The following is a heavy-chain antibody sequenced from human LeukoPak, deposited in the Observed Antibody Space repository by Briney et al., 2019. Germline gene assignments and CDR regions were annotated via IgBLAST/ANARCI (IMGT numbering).Heavy chain of an antibody. Sequence: GGSRRLSCAASGFTFSTYGMHWVRQAPGKGLEWVAFIRFDGSSKYYADSVKGRFTVSRDNSKNTLYLQVNSLRPDDTAVYYCAKETDWGQGTLVTVSS. CDR2: IRFDGSSK. CDR1: GFTFSTYG. CDR3: AKETD. J-gene: IGHJ4*02. V-gene: IGHV3-30*02.